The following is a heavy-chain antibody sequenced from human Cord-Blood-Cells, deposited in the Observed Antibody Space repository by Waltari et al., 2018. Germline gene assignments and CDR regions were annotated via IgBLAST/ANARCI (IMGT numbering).Heavy chain of an antibody. CDR2: ISGSGGST. D-gene: IGHD1-26*01. J-gene: IGHJ4*02. Sequence: EVQLLESGGGLVQPGVSLRLSCAASGFPSTTYALSRVRQAPGKGLEWVSAISGSGGSTYYADSVKGRFTISRDNSKNTLYLQMNSLRAEDTAVYYCARVGATWYFDYWGQGTLVTVSS. V-gene: IGHV3-23*01. CDR1: GFPSTTYA. CDR3: ARVGATWYFDY.